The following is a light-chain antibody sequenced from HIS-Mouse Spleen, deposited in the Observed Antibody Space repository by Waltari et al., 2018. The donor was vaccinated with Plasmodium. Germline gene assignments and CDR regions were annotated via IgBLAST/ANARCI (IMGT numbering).Light chain of an antibody. Sequence: DIQMTQSPSSLSASVGDRVTITCRASQGLSNYLAWYQQKPGKVPKLLIYAASTLQSGVPSRLSGSGSGTDFTLTISSLQPEDVATYYCQKYNSAPWTFGQGTKVEIK. CDR2: AAS. V-gene: IGKV1-27*01. CDR1: QGLSNY. J-gene: IGKJ1*01. CDR3: QKYNSAPWT.